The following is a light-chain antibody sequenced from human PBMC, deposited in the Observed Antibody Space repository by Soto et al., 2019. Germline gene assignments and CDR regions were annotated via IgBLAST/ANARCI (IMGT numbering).Light chain of an antibody. CDR2: KAS. V-gene: IGKV1-5*03. CDR3: QQYNTYST. Sequence: DIQMTQSPSTLSASVGDRVTITCRASQTISNRLAWYQLKPGKAPKLLIYKASTLQSGVPSRFSGSGFGTEFTLTISSLQPDDFATYSGQQYNTYSTFGQGTKVEIK. J-gene: IGKJ1*01. CDR1: QTISNR.